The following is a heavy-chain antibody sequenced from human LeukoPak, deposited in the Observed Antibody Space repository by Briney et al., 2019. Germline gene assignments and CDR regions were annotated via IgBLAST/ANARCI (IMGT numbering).Heavy chain of an antibody. Sequence: PGGSLRLSCAASGFTFSSYEMNWVRQAPGKGLEWVSYISTSGTTIYYADSVKGRFTISRDNAKNSLYLQMNSLRAEDTAVYYCARDRGYGGNAGFDYWGQGTLVTVSS. CDR2: ISTSGTTI. D-gene: IGHD4-23*01. V-gene: IGHV3-48*03. CDR1: GFTFSSYE. CDR3: ARDRGYGGNAGFDY. J-gene: IGHJ4*02.